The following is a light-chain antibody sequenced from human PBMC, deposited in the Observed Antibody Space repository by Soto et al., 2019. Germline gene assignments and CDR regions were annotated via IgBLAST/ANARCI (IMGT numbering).Light chain of an antibody. V-gene: IGLV1-47*01. CDR1: SSNIGSNY. CDR3: AAWDDSLNGWV. Sequence: QSVLTQPPSASGTPGQRVTISCSGSSSNIGSNYVYWYQQLPGTAPKLLIYRNNQRPSGVPDRFSASTSGTSASLAISGLRSDDEGVYYCAAWDDSLNGWVFGGGTKLTVL. J-gene: IGLJ3*02. CDR2: RNN.